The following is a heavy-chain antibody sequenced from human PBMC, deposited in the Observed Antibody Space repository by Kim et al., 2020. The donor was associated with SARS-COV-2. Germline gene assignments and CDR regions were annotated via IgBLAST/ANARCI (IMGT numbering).Heavy chain of an antibody. J-gene: IGHJ4*02. V-gene: IGHV4-34*09. CDR3: ARDPHYGSGSFDY. D-gene: IGHD3-10*01. Sequence: NYNPSRKGRVTHSVDTSKTQFSLKLSSVTAADTAVYYCARDPHYGSGSFDYWGQGTLVTVSS.